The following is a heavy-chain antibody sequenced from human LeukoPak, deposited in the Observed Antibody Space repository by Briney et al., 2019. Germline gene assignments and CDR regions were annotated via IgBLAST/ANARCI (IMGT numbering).Heavy chain of an antibody. V-gene: IGHV1-18*01. Sequence: GASVKVSCKASGYTFTSYGISWVRQVPGQGLEWMGWISAYNGNTNYAQKLQGRVTMTTDTSTSTAYMELRSLRSDDTAVYYCARDNLSMTTVTTHWFDPWGQGTLVTVSS. D-gene: IGHD4-17*01. CDR3: ARDNLSMTTVTTHWFDP. CDR2: ISAYNGNT. CDR1: GYTFTSYG. J-gene: IGHJ5*02.